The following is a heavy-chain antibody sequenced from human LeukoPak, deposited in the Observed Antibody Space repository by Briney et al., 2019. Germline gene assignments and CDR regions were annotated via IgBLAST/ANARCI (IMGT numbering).Heavy chain of an antibody. CDR1: GGTFSSYA. D-gene: IGHD2-15*01. CDR2: IIPILGIA. V-gene: IGHV1-69*04. CDR3: ARQYCSGGSCYSDSYYYYGMDV. J-gene: IGHJ6*02. Sequence: SVKVSCKASGGTFSSYAINWVRQAHGQGLEWMGRIIPILGIANYAQKFQGRVTITADKSTSTAYMELSSLRSEDTAVYYCARQYCSGGSCYSDSYYYYGMDVWGQGTTVTVSS.